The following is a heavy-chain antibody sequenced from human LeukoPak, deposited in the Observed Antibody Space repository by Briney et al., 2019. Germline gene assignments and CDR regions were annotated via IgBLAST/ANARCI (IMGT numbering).Heavy chain of an antibody. V-gene: IGHV6-1*01. Sequence: SQTLSLTCAISGDSVSSNSAAWNWIRQSPSRGLEWLGRTYYRSKWYNDYAVSVKSRITINPDTSKNQFSLQLNSVTPEDTAVYYCARGRQVAGTGYYYYYYMDVWGKGTTVTISS. J-gene: IGHJ6*03. CDR2: TYYRSKWYN. D-gene: IGHD6-19*01. CDR1: GDSVSSNSAA. CDR3: ARGRQVAGTGYYYYYYMDV.